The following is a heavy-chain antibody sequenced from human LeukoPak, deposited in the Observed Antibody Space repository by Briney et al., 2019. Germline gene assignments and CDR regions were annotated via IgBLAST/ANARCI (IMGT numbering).Heavy chain of an antibody. CDR2: INPSGGST. Sequence: ASVTVSCKASGYTFTSYYMHWVRQAPGQGLEWMGIINPSGGSTSYAQKFQGRVTMTRDTSTSTVYMELSSLRSEDTAVYYCARVWSGYYSDYWGQGTLVTVSS. V-gene: IGHV1-46*01. CDR3: ARVWSGYYSDY. D-gene: IGHD3-3*01. J-gene: IGHJ4*02. CDR1: GYTFTSYY.